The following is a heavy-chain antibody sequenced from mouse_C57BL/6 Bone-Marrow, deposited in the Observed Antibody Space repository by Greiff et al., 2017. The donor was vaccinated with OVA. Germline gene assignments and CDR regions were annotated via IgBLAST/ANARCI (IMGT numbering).Heavy chain of an antibody. CDR3: ARPPDLLLRAWFAY. V-gene: IGHV1-81*01. CDR2: IYPRSGNT. J-gene: IGHJ3*01. D-gene: IGHD1-1*01. Sequence: VQLQQSGAELARPGASVKLSCKASGYTFTSYGISWVKQRTGQGLEWIGEIYPRSGNTYYNEKFKGKATLTADTSSSTAYMELRSLTSEDSAFYFCARPPDLLLRAWFAYWGQGTLVTVSA. CDR1: GYTFTSYG.